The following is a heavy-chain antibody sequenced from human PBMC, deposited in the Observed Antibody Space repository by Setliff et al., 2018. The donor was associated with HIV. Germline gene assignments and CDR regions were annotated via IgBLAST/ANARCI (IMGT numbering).Heavy chain of an antibody. CDR2: ISGYTGIT. V-gene: IGHV1-18*01. CDR3: ARGPKLMIPTSNWFDS. J-gene: IGHJ5*01. D-gene: IGHD3-22*01. Sequence: ASVKVSCKISGYIFSRYGVTLVRQAPGQGLEWMGYISGYTGITHYAQNFQGRVTMTTDPSKYTAYMEVRSLTPDDTAVYYCARGPKLMIPTSNWFDSWGQGTPVTVSS. CDR1: GYIFSRYG.